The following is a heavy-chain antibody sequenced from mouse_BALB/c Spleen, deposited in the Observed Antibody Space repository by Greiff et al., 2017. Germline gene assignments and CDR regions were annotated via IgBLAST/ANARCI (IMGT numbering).Heavy chain of an antibody. Sequence: DLVKPGASVKLSCKASGYTFTSYWINWIEQRPGQGLEWIGRIAPGSGSTYYNEMFTGKATLTVHTSSITAYIQLSSLSSEDSAVYFCAGSCYAMDYWGQGTTDTVSS. V-gene: IGHV1S41*01. CDR3: AGSCYAMDY. CDR2: IAPGSGST. CDR1: GYTFTSYW. J-gene: IGHJ4*01.